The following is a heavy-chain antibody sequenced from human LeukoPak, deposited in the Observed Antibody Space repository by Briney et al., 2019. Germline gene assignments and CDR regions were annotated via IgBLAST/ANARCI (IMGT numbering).Heavy chain of an antibody. CDR2: IKSKTDGGTT. Sequence: PGGSLRLSCAASGFTFSNAWMSWVRQAPGKGLEWVGRIKSKTDGGTTDYSAPVKGRFTISRDDSKNTLYLQMNSLKTEDTAVYYCTTDPIYDILTGYRYWGQGTLVTVSS. D-gene: IGHD3-9*01. CDR1: GFTFSNAW. J-gene: IGHJ4*02. V-gene: IGHV3-15*01. CDR3: TTDPIYDILTGYRY.